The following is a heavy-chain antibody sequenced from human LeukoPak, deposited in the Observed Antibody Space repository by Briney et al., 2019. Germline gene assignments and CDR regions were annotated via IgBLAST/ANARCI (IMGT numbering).Heavy chain of an antibody. CDR3: ARAVVTSPRSAFDI. V-gene: IGHV1-46*01. Sequence: GASVKVSCKASGYTFTSYYMHWVRQAPGQGLEWMGIINPSGGSTSYTQNFQGRVTMTRDMSTSTIYMDLSSLRSEDTAVYYCARAVVTSPRSAFDIWGQGTMVTVSS. J-gene: IGHJ3*02. CDR1: GYTFTSYY. CDR2: INPSGGST. D-gene: IGHD4-23*01.